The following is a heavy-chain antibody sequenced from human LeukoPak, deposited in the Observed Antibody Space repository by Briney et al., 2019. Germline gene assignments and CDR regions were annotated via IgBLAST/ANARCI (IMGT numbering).Heavy chain of an antibody. V-gene: IGHV3-21*01. Sequence: GGSLRLSCAASGFTFSSYSMNWVRQAPGKGLEWVSSISSSSSYIYHADSVKGRFTISRDNAKNSLYLQMNSLRAEDTAVYYCARLAVAGPFDYWAQGTLVTVSS. CDR2: ISSSSSYI. CDR3: ARLAVAGPFDY. CDR1: GFTFSSYS. J-gene: IGHJ4*02. D-gene: IGHD6-19*01.